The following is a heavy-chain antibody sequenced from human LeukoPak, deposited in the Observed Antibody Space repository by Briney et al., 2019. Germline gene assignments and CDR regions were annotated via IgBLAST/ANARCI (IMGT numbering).Heavy chain of an antibody. CDR2: IRYDGSNK. J-gene: IGHJ4*02. Sequence: PGGSLRLSCAASGFTFSSYGMHWVRQAPGKGLEWVAFIRYDGSNKYYADSVKGRFTISRDNSKNTLYLQMNSLRAEDTAVYYCVKLAGPDFDYWGQGTLVTVSS. CDR3: VKLAGPDFDY. CDR1: GFTFSSYG. V-gene: IGHV3-30*02. D-gene: IGHD3-3*02.